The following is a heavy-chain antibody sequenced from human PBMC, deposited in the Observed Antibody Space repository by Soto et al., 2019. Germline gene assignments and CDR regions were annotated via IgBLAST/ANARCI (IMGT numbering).Heavy chain of an antibody. D-gene: IGHD2-8*02. CDR2: ISYDGSNK. J-gene: IGHJ4*02. CDR1: GFTFSSYA. V-gene: IGHV3-30-3*01. CDR3: AREYSLAVLAPGY. Sequence: QVQLVESGGGVVQPGRSLRLSCAASGFTFSSYAVHWVRQAPGKGLEWVAVISYDGSNKYYADSVKGRFTVSRDNSKKTLYLQMSSLRAEDMAVYYCAREYSLAVLAPGYWGQGTPVTVSS.